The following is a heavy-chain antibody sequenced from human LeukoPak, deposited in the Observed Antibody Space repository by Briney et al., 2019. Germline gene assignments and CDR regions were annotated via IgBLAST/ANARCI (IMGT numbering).Heavy chain of an antibody. CDR2: IKHDGSEK. CDR1: GFTFSSYW. V-gene: IGHV3-7*01. Sequence: GGSLRLSCAASGFTFSSYWMSWVRQAPGKGLEWVANIKHDGSEKYYVDSVKGRFTISRDNAKNSLYLQMSSLRAEDTAVYYCARVRYSSRSGYYYYMDVWGKGTTVTVSS. D-gene: IGHD6-13*01. CDR3: ARVRYSSRSGYYYYMDV. J-gene: IGHJ6*03.